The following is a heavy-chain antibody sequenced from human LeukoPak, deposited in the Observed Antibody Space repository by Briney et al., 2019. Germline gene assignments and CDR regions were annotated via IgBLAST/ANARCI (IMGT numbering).Heavy chain of an antibody. Sequence: QPGGSLRLSCAASGFTFDDYAMHWVRQVPGKGLEWVSGISWNSGSIGYADSVKVRFTISRDNAKNSLYLQMNSLRAEDTALYYCAKDSGPLVVPAAQAYFDYWGQGTLVTVSS. CDR3: AKDSGPLVVPAAQAYFDY. J-gene: IGHJ4*02. V-gene: IGHV3-9*01. CDR2: ISWNSGSI. CDR1: GFTFDDYA. D-gene: IGHD2-2*01.